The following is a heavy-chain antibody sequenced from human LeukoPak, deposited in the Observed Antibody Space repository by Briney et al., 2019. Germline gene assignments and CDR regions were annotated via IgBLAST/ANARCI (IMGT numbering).Heavy chain of an antibody. J-gene: IGHJ4*02. CDR3: ARGDYYGSGSYFSPLGY. D-gene: IGHD3-10*01. V-gene: IGHV3-7*05. Sequence: GGSLRLSCAASGFTFRSYWMTWVRQAPGKGLEWVANIKQDGNEKYYVDSVKGRFTISRDNAKNSLYLQMNSLRAEDTALYYCARGDYYGSGSYFSPLGYWGQGTLVTVSS. CDR2: IKQDGNEK. CDR1: GFTFRSYW.